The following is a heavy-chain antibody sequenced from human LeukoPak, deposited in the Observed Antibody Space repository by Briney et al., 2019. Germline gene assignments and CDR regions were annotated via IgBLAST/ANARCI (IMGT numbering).Heavy chain of an antibody. V-gene: IGHV3-30*18. CDR2: ISYEGGTQ. J-gene: IGHJ5*02. D-gene: IGHD3-10*01. CDR1: GVTLSPYG. CDR3: AKEGTPQVSTWYDL. Sequence: GGSLRLSCAASGVTLSPYGMHWVRQAPGKGLEWVAVISYEGGTQHYANSVKGRFIISRDNPRNTLYLQMNILRTEDTAVYYCAKEGTPQVSTWYDLWGQGTQVIVSS.